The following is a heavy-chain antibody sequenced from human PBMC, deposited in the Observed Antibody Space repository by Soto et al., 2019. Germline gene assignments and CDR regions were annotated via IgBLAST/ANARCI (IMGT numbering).Heavy chain of an antibody. J-gene: IGHJ4*02. V-gene: IGHV1-2*02. Sequence: QVQLVQSGAEVKKPGASVKVSCKASGYTFTGYYIHWVRQAPGQGLEWMGWINPNSGVTNYAQRFQGRVTMTRETSISTVSMELRRLRTDDAAVYYCARGAKQTPRYSNSWFVPDYWGQGTLVTVSS. CDR3: ARGAKQTPRYSNSWFVPDY. CDR1: GYTFTGYY. CDR2: INPNSGVT. D-gene: IGHD6-13*01.